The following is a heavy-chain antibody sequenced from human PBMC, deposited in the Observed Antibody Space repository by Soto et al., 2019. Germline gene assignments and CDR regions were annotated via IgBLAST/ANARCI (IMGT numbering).Heavy chain of an antibody. CDR1: GRSLSSYY. J-gene: IGHJ6*03. CDR2: IYYSGST. V-gene: IGHV4-59*07. D-gene: IGHD3-10*01. CDR3: GRRLSICFGKLANYYIAV. Sequence: SSDTLSLTCTVSGRSLSSYYWSWLRQPPGKGLEWIGYIYYSGSTNYNPSLKSRVTISVDTSKNQFSLKLSSVTAADTAVYYCGRRLSICFGKLANYYIAVRGKGTTGTLPS.